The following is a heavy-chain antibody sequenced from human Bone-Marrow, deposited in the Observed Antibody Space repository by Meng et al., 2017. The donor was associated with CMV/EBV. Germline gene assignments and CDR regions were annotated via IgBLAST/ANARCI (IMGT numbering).Heavy chain of an antibody. CDR2: IIPLLGLV. CDR1: GGTFSSHT. V-gene: IGHV1-69*02. CDR3: AITLRWSKGAYYYYGMDV. D-gene: IGHD4-23*01. J-gene: IGHJ6*02. Sequence: SVKVSCKASGGTFSSHTFSWVRQAPGQGLEWMGRIIPLLGLVNYAQKFQGRVTITADKSTSIAYMELSSLRSEDTAVYYCAITLRWSKGAYYYYGMDVWGQGTTVTVSS.